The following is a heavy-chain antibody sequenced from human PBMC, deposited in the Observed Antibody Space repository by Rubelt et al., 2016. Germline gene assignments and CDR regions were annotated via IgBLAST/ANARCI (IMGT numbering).Heavy chain of an antibody. D-gene: IGHD2/OR15-2a*01. V-gene: IGHV1-2*04. J-gene: IGHJ4*02. Sequence: GEKPGASVKVSCKASGYTFTGYYMHWVRQAPGQGLEWMGWINPNSGGTNYAQKFQGWVTMTRDTSISTAYMELSRLRSDDTAVYYCASEKTGFGSFYDYWGQGTLVTVSS. CDR3: ASEKTGFGSFYDY. CDR2: INPNSGGT. CDR1: GYTFTGYY.